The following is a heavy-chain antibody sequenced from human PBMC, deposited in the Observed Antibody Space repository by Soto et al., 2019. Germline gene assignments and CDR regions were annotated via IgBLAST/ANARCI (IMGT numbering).Heavy chain of an antibody. Sequence: GGSLRLSCAASGFTFRTYAMSWVRQAPGEGLEWVSGISGTGGSTYYADSVKGRFTISRDNSKNTLYLQMNSLRAEDTAVYYCAKEPGILDYWGQGTLVTVSS. CDR2: ISGTGGST. CDR1: GFTFRTYA. V-gene: IGHV3-23*01. CDR3: AKEPGILDY. J-gene: IGHJ4*02.